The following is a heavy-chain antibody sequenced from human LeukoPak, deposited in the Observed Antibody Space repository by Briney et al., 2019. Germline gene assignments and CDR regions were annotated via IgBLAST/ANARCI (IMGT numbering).Heavy chain of an antibody. CDR1: GFTFSSYS. Sequence: GGSLRLSCAASGFTFSSYSMNWVRQAPGKGLEWVSYISSSSSTIYYADSVKGRFTISRDNAKNSLYLQMSSLRAEDTALYYCAKESQMYTRSPFDYWGQGTLVTVSS. D-gene: IGHD6-6*01. J-gene: IGHJ4*02. V-gene: IGHV3-48*04. CDR3: AKESQMYTRSPFDY. CDR2: ISSSSSTI.